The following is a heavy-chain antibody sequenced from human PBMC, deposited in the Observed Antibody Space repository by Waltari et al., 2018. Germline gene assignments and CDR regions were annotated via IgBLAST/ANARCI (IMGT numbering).Heavy chain of an antibody. CDR2: LSGSGVST. D-gene: IGHD3-3*01. CDR1: GFTFSTYA. J-gene: IGHJ4*02. V-gene: IGHV3-23*01. CDR3: ATYYDFWRGFSGFDY. Sequence: EVQLLESGGGLVQRGGSLRLSCAASGFTFSTYAMRWVRQAPGKGLEWVSGLSGSGVSTYYADSVRGRFTISRDNSKNTLYLQINSLRAEDTAVYYCATYYDFWRGFSGFDYWGQGTLVTVSS.